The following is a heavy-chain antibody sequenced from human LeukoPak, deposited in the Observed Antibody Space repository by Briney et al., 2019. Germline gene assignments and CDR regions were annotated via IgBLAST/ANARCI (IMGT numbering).Heavy chain of an antibody. J-gene: IGHJ4*02. D-gene: IGHD3-22*01. Sequence: SETLSLTCTVSGGSISGYYWSWIRQPAGKGLEWIGSIYYSGSTYYNPSLKSRVTISVDTSKNQFSLKLSSVTAADTAVYYCARVEDDSSGYYYLNWGQGTLVTVSS. CDR1: GGSISGYY. CDR2: IYYSGST. V-gene: IGHV4-4*07. CDR3: ARVEDDSSGYYYLN.